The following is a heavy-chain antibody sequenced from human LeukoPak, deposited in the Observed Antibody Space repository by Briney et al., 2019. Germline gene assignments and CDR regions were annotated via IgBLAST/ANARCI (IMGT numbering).Heavy chain of an antibody. V-gene: IGHV1-2*02. CDR1: GYTFTGYY. J-gene: IGHJ4*02. CDR3: ARDLSYSSSPFDY. CDR2: VNPASGGT. Sequence: ASVKVSCKASGYTFTGYYMHWVRQAPGQGLEWMGWVNPASGGTNYAQKFEGRVTMTRDTSISTAYMELTALTSDDTAVYYCARDLSYSSSPFDYWGQGTLVTVSS. D-gene: IGHD6-13*01.